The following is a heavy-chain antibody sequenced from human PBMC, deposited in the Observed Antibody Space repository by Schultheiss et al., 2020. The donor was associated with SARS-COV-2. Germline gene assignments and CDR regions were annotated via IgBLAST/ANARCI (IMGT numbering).Heavy chain of an antibody. Sequence: GESLKISCSASGFIFKDYALHWFRQPPGKGLEWVANIKQDGSEKYYVDSVKGRFTISRDNAKNSLYLQMNSLRAEDTAVYYCAREGYAFDIWGQGTMVTVSS. J-gene: IGHJ3*02. CDR3: AREGYAFDI. V-gene: IGHV3-7*01. CDR2: IKQDGSEK. CDR1: GFIFKDYA.